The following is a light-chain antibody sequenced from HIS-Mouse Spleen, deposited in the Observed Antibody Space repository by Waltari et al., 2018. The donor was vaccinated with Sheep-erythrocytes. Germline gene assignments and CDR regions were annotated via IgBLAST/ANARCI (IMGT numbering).Light chain of an antibody. V-gene: IGLV2-23*01. CDR1: SSDVGSDNL. CDR2: EGS. Sequence: QSALTQPASVSGSPGQSITISCTGTSSDVGSDNLVSWYQQHPGKAPNLMIYEGSKRPSGVSNRFSGSKSGNTASLTISGLQAEDEADYYCCSYAGSSTPWVFGGGTKLTVL. CDR3: CSYAGSSTPWV. J-gene: IGLJ3*02.